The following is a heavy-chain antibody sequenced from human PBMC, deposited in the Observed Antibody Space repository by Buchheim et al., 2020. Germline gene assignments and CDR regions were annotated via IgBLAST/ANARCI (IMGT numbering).Heavy chain of an antibody. J-gene: IGHJ4*02. CDR3: ANAGWGTSPRPLYYFDY. CDR2: ISDSGGST. CDR1: GFTFSSYA. V-gene: IGHV3-23*01. D-gene: IGHD2-2*01. Sequence: EVQLLESGGGLVQPGGSLRLSCAASGFTFSSYAMSWVRQAPGKGLEWVSAISDSGGSTYYADSVKGRFTISRDNSKNTLYLQMNSLRAEDTAVYYCANAGWGTSPRPLYYFDYWGQGTL.